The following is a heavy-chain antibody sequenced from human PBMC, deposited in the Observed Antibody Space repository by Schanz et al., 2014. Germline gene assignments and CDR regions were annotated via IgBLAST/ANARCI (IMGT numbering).Heavy chain of an antibody. Sequence: DVQLAESGGGLVQPGGSLRLSCAASGFTLSSYALSWVRQSPGKGLEWVGRIKSRSDGGTTDYAAPVKGRFTISRDDSKNTLFLQINSLKTEDTAVYYCTTGGRRGYSHYFYGMDVWGQGTTVTVSS. J-gene: IGHJ6*02. CDR2: IKSRSDGGTT. V-gene: IGHV3-15*01. CDR3: TTGGRRGYSHYFYGMDV. D-gene: IGHD5-18*01. CDR1: GFTLSSYA.